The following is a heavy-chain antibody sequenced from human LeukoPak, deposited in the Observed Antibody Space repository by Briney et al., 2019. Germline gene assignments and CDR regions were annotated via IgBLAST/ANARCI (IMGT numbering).Heavy chain of an antibody. CDR1: GYIFSSYW. J-gene: IGHJ4*02. Sequence: GESLKISCKCSGYIFSSYWIRLGRQMPGKGLEWMGRIDPSDSYTNYSPSFQGHVTISADKSISTAYLQWSSLKASDTAMYYCARMGGFYCSGMSCFNYWGQGTLVTVSS. CDR3: ARMGGFYCSGMSCFNY. CDR2: IDPSDSYT. D-gene: IGHD2-15*01. V-gene: IGHV5-10-1*01.